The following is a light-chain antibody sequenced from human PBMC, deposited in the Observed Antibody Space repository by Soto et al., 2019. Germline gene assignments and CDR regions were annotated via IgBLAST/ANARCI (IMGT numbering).Light chain of an antibody. CDR3: SSWDDSLDGPV. Sequence: QSVLTQPPSAAATPGQTVTISCSGRYSNIGSNFVSWYQRLPGTAPKLLIDSINQRPSGVPDLFSGSKSGTSASLTISGLQSEDEADYFCSSWDDSLDGPVFGGGTKLTVL. J-gene: IGLJ3*02. CDR2: SIN. V-gene: IGLV1-44*01. CDR1: YSNIGSNF.